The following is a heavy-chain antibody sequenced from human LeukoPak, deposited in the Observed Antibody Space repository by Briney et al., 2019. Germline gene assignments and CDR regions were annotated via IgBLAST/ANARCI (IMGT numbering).Heavy chain of an antibody. V-gene: IGHV3-48*04. Sequence: PGGSLRLSCAASGFTFSSYAMHWVRQAPGKGLEWVSYISSSGSTIYYADSVKGRFTISRDNAKNSLYLQMNSLRAEDTAVYYCARGAYSSSWYRPGNAFDIWGQGTMVTVSS. CDR2: ISSSGSTI. J-gene: IGHJ3*02. CDR3: ARGAYSSSWYRPGNAFDI. D-gene: IGHD6-13*01. CDR1: GFTFSSYA.